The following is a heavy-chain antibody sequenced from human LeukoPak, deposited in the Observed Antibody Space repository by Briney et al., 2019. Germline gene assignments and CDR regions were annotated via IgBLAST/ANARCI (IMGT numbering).Heavy chain of an antibody. CDR3: ARHGGSWYHAEYFQH. D-gene: IGHD6-13*01. V-gene: IGHV4-39*01. CDR1: GGSITSYY. J-gene: IGHJ1*01. CDR2: IYYSGST. Sequence: PSETLSLTCTVSGGSITSYYWSWIRQPPGRGLEWIGSIYYSGSTYYNPSLKSRVTISVDTSKNQFSLKLSSVTAADTAVYYCARHGGSWYHAEYFQHWGQGTLVTVSS.